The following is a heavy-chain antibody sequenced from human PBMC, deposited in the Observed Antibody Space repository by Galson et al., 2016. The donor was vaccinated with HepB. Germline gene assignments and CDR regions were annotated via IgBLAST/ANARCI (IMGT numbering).Heavy chain of an antibody. J-gene: IGHJ4*02. CDR2: ISWDGDRL. V-gene: IGHV3-9*01. D-gene: IGHD5-18*01. Sequence: SLRLSCAGSGFKFDDYAMYWVRQAPGKGLEWVSSISWDGDRLHYADSVKGRFTISRDRAKTSLYLQMNSLRPEDTAVYYCASGYSYGYFYYWGQGTLVTVSS. CDR3: ASGYSYGYFYY. CDR1: GFKFDDYA.